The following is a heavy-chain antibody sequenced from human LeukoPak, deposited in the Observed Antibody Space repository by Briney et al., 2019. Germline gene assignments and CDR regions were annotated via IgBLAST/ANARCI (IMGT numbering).Heavy chain of an antibody. Sequence: GGSLRLFCAASGFTFTKYWMSWVRQAPGKRLECVASINQDESVKRYVDSAKGRFTISRDNTQNSVYLEMNSLTAEDTALYYCARDLWAQQEGDGFDIWGQGTMVTVSS. D-gene: IGHD6-13*01. V-gene: IGHV3-7*03. J-gene: IGHJ3*02. CDR2: INQDESVK. CDR1: GFTFTKYW. CDR3: ARDLWAQQEGDGFDI.